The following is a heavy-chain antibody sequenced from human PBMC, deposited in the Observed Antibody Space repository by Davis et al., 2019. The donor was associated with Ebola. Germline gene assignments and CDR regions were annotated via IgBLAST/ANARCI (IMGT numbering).Heavy chain of an antibody. CDR1: GFTFSTYN. Sequence: GGSLRLSCAASGFTFSTYNMDWVRQAPGKGLEWVANIGSDTHYADSVKGRFTISRDNAKNSLYLQMNSLRDEDTAVYYCAKDLHSGYYYDNSGYLPGGYYYGMDVWGQGTTVTVSS. D-gene: IGHD3-22*01. CDR3: AKDLHSGYYYDNSGYLPGGYYYGMDV. V-gene: IGHV3-48*02. CDR2: IGSDT. J-gene: IGHJ6*02.